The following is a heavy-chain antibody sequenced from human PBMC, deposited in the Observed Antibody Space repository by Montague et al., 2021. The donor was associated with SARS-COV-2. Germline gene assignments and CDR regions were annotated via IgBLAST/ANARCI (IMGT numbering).Heavy chain of an antibody. V-gene: IGHV4-34*01. CDR3: ARGARQGYGFRLGSFDY. CDR2: INHSGST. D-gene: IGHD3-10*01. CDR1: GGSFSGHY. Sequence: SETLSLTCTVSGGSFSGHYWNWIRQPPGKGLEWIGEINHSGSTNNNPSLKGRVTMSVDTSKNQFSLKLSSVTAADTAVYYCARGARQGYGFRLGSFDYWGQGTLVTVSS. J-gene: IGHJ4*02.